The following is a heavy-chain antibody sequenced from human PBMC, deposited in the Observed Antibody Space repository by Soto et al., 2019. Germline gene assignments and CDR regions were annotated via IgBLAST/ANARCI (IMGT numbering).Heavy chain of an antibody. CDR2: ISYTGDS. CDR1: GYSMSTYSYY. V-gene: IGHV4-39*01. D-gene: IGHD3-16*01. Sequence: SETLSLTCTVSGYSMSTYSYYWGLIRQSPGKGLEWIGSISYTGDSYYNPSLQGRVTISVDTPKNQFSLRLRSVTAADTALYYCVTARGGMLAIPSDYWGHGSLVTVSS. J-gene: IGHJ4*01. CDR3: VTARGGMLAIPSDY.